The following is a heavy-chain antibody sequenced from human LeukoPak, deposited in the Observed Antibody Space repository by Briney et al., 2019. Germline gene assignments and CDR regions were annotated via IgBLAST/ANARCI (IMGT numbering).Heavy chain of an antibody. V-gene: IGHV1-69*13. CDR1: RGTFGNYA. D-gene: IGHD3-3*01. CDR2: IIPIFSTA. Sequence: GASVKVSCKASRGTFGNYAISWVRQAPGQGLEWMGGIIPIFSTANYAQKFQGRVTITADESTSPVYMELSSLRSEDTAVYYCATSPYYDFWSGHNGAFDIWGQGAMVIVSS. CDR3: ATSPYYDFWSGHNGAFDI. J-gene: IGHJ3*02.